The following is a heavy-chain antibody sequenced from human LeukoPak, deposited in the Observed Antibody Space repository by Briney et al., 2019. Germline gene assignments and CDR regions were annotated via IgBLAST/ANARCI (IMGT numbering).Heavy chain of an antibody. J-gene: IGHJ6*03. D-gene: IGHD5-18*01. CDR2: IHSGGTT. CDR1: GGSLSRFY. V-gene: IGHV4-4*07. CDR3: ARYGPDGYTSGHYYYYLDV. Sequence: SETLSLTCTVSGGSLSRFYWAWIRQPAGRGLEWIGRIHSGGTTNYNPSLESRLTFSLDTSQNQFSLKLTPVTAPDTAVYYGARYGPDGYTSGHYYYYLDVWGKGTTVTVSS.